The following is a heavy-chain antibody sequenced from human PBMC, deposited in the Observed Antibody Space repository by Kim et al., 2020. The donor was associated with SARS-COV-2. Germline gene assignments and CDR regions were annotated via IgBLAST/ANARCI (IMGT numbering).Heavy chain of an antibody. V-gene: IGHV5-51*01. CDR3: ARADISPYYFDY. D-gene: IGHD3-9*01. J-gene: IGHJ4*02. Sequence: RYSPPFQGQVTISPDKAISTAYLQWSSLKASDTAMYYCARADISPYYFDYWGQGTLVTVSS.